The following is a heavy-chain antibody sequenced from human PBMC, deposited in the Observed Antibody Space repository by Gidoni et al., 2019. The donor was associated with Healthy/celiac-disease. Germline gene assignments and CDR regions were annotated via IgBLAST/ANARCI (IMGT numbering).Heavy chain of an antibody. D-gene: IGHD6-19*01. CDR3: AKLVAVAGPNWFDP. V-gene: IGHV3-23*01. J-gene: IGHJ5*02. Sequence: EVQLLESGGGLVQPGGSVRVSWAAAGVHLSSYAMSRVRQAPGKGLGWVSAISGSGVSTCYADSVKGRFTISSDNSKTTLYLQMNSLRAEDTAVYYCAKLVAVAGPNWFDPWGQGTLVTVSS. CDR2: ISGSGVST. CDR1: GVHLSSYA.